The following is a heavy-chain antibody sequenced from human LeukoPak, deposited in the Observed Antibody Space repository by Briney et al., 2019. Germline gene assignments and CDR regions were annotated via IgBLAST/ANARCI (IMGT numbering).Heavy chain of an antibody. J-gene: IGHJ3*02. CDR3: ARDGHRRYYYDSSGREDAFDI. CDR1: GSTFTNFG. V-gene: IGHV1-18*01. D-gene: IGHD3-22*01. CDR2: ISTYNGYT. Sequence: ASVNVSCKASGSTFTNFGISWVRQAPGQGLEWMGWISTYNGYTNYAQKLQGRVTLSTDTPTSTAYMEMRSLRSDDTAVYYCARDGHRRYYYDSSGREDAFDIWGQGTMVTVSS.